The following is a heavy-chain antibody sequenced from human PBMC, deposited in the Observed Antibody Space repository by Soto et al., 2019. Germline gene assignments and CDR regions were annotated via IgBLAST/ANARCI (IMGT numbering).Heavy chain of an antibody. Sequence: GGSLRLSCAASGFTFSSYAMHWVRQAPGKEQEREAVISYDGSNKYYADSEKGRFTISRDNSKNTLYLQMNSLRAEDTAVYYCAFVYVDVSGSYYVSPSTPDVWGQGTTVTVSS. V-gene: IGHV3-30-3*01. D-gene: IGHD3-10*01. J-gene: IGHJ6*02. CDR3: AFVYVDVSGSYYVSPSTPDV. CDR2: ISYDGSNK. CDR1: GFTFSSYA.